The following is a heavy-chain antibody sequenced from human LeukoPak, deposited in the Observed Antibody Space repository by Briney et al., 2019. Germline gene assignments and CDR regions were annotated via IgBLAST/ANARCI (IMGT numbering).Heavy chain of an antibody. Sequence: GGSLRLSCAASGFTFDDYGMSWVRQAPGKGLEWVSGINWNGGSTGYADSVKGRFTISRDNAKNSLYLQMNSLRAEDTALYYCARGDARAVLRFLEWLLYRGGFDYWAREPWSPSPQ. CDR3: ARGDARAVLRFLEWLLYRGGFDY. J-gene: IGHJ4*02. CDR2: INWNGGST. D-gene: IGHD3-3*01. CDR1: GFTFDDYG. V-gene: IGHV3-20*04.